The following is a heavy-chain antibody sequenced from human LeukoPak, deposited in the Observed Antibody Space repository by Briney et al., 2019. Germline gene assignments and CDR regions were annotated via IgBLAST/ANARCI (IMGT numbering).Heavy chain of an antibody. CDR2: IYYSGST. CDR1: GGSISSGGYY. Sequence: PSETLSLTCTVSGGSISSGGYYWGWIRQPPGKGLEWIGSIYYSGSTYYNPSLKSRVTISVDTSKNQFSLNLRSVTAADTGVYYCARGRRQFDGDIVMGYYFDYWGQGTLVTVSS. V-gene: IGHV4-39*01. D-gene: IGHD3-16*02. CDR3: ARGRRQFDGDIVMGYYFDY. J-gene: IGHJ4*02.